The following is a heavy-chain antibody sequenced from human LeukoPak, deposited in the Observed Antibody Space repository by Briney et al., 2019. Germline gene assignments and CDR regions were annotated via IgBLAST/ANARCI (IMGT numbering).Heavy chain of an antibody. CDR2: INSDGSST. J-gene: IGHJ5*02. V-gene: IGHV3-74*01. Sequence: PGGSLRLSCAASGFTFSSYWMHWVRQAPGKGLVWVSRINSDGSSTSYADSVKGRFTISRANAKNTLYLQMNSLRAEDTAVYYCARDPRGYNWFDPWGQGTLVTVSS. D-gene: IGHD5-12*01. CDR3: ARDPRGYNWFDP. CDR1: GFTFSSYW.